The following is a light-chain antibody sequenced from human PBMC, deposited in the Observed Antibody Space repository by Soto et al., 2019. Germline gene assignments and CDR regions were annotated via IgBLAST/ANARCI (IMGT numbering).Light chain of an antibody. Sequence: QSALTQPRSVSGSPGQSVTISCTGTSSDLGAYNYVSWYQHHPGKAPKVMIYDVSERPSGVPDRFSGSKSDNKASLTISGLQAEDEADYYCCSYAGSYSWVFGGGTKLTVL. CDR3: CSYAGSYSWV. CDR1: SSDLGAYNY. J-gene: IGLJ3*02. CDR2: DVS. V-gene: IGLV2-11*01.